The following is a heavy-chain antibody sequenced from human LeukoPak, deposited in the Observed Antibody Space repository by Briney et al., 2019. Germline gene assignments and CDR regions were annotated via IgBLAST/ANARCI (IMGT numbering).Heavy chain of an antibody. V-gene: IGHV3-48*03. Sequence: GGSLRLSCAASGFTFSSYEMNWVRQAPGKGLEWVSYISSSGSTIYYADSVKGRFTISRDNAKNSLYLQMNSLRAEDTAVHYCAREEYYGSGSYYKGPLFDYWGQGTLVTVSS. CDR3: AREEYYGSGSYYKGPLFDY. CDR2: ISSSGSTI. CDR1: GFTFSSYE. J-gene: IGHJ4*02. D-gene: IGHD3-10*01.